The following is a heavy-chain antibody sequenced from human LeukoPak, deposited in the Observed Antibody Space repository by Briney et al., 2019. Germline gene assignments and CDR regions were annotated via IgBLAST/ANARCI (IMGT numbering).Heavy chain of an antibody. J-gene: IGHJ4*02. CDR3: ARDSTLAYYYDSSGFTVGLGY. V-gene: IGHV4-39*02. CDR1: GGSISSSSYY. D-gene: IGHD3-22*01. CDR2: IYYSGST. Sequence: SGTLSLTCTVSGGSISSSSYYWGWIRQPPGKGLEWIGCIYYSGSTYYNPSLKSRVTISVDTSKNQFSLKLSSVTAADTAVYYCARDSTLAYYYDSSGFTVGLGYWGQGTLVTVSS.